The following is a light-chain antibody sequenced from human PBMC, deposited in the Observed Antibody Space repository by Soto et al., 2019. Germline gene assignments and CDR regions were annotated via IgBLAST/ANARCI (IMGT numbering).Light chain of an antibody. CDR1: QRISSN. J-gene: IGKJ2*01. V-gene: IGKV3D-15*01. CDR2: GAS. CDR3: QHYNNWPPYT. Sequence: EIVLTQSPGTLSLSPGDRATLSCRASQRISSNLAWYQQKPGQAPRLLIYGASTRATGVPARFSGSGSDTDFTLTISNLQSEDCAVYYCQHYNNWPPYTFGQGTKVDIK.